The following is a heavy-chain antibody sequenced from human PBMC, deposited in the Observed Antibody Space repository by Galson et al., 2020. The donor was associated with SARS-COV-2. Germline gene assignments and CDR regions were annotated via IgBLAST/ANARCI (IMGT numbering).Heavy chain of an antibody. CDR1: GGSLNSGHYY. CDR2: IDFTENT. J-gene: IGHJ6*03. V-gene: IGHV4-30-4*01. D-gene: IGHD1-26*01. CDR3: ARVRGGLMGSAPPYMDV. Sequence: SETLSLTCTVSGGSLNSGHYYWTWVRQTPGKGLEWMGYIDFTENTYYNPSLKGQIIVSMDTSKNQFSLMVISVSVADAAVYYCARVRGGLMGSAPPYMDVWGKGTTVTVSS.